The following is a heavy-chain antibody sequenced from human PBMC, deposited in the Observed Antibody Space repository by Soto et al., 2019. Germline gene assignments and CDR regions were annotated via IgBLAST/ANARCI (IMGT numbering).Heavy chain of an antibody. V-gene: IGHV3-30-3*01. J-gene: IGHJ6*02. CDR2: ISYDGSNK. D-gene: IGHD1-26*01. Sequence: QVQLVESGGGVVQPGRSLRLSCAASGFTFSSYAMHWVRQAPGKGREWVAVISYDGSNKYYADSVKGRFTISRDNSKHTLYLKMNSLRAEDTAVYYCARPKGGIVAPRGMDVWGQGTTVTVSS. CDR3: ARPKGGIVAPRGMDV. CDR1: GFTFSSYA.